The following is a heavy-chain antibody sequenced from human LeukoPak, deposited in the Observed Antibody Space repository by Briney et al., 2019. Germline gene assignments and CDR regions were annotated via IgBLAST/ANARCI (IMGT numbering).Heavy chain of an antibody. CDR2: IKQDGSEK. J-gene: IGHJ4*02. Sequence: GGSLRLSCAASGFTFSSYWMSWVRQAPGKGLEWVANIKQDGSEKYYVDSVKGRFTISRDNAKNSLYLQVNSLRAEDTAVYYCARLRRREDRTYYYDSSGYSRGLIDYWGQGTLVTVSS. CDR3: ARLRRREDRTYYYDSSGYSRGLIDY. CDR1: GFTFSSYW. D-gene: IGHD3-22*01. V-gene: IGHV3-7*01.